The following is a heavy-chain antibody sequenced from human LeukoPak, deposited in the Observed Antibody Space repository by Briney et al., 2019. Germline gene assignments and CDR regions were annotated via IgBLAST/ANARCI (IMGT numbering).Heavy chain of an antibody. CDR2: IYYSGST. CDR1: GGSISSGGYY. CDR3: ARIDDSSGCCFDY. J-gene: IGHJ4*02. D-gene: IGHD3-22*01. Sequence: SETLSLTCTVSGGSISSGGYYWSWIRQHPGKGLEWIGYIYYSGSTYYNPSLKSRVTISVDTSKNQFSLKLSSVTAADTAVYYCARIDDSSGCCFDYWGQGTLVTVSS. V-gene: IGHV4-31*03.